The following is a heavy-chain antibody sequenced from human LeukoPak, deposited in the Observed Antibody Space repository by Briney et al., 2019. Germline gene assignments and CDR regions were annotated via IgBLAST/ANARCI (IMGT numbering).Heavy chain of an antibody. CDR3: AKRVPYSSSSAYFDS. J-gene: IGHJ4*02. Sequence: GGSLRLSCAASGFTFNTHGMNWVRQAPGKGLEWISSIGQSGSSTYYADSVKGRFTVSRDNSRNLVYLQMNSLRAEDTAIYYCAKRVPYSSSSAYFDSWGQGTLVTVSS. CDR2: IGQSGSST. D-gene: IGHD6-6*01. CDR1: GFTFNTHG. V-gene: IGHV3-23*01.